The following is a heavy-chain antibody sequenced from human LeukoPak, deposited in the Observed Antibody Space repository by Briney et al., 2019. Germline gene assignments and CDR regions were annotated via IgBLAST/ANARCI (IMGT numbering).Heavy chain of an antibody. Sequence: SETLSLTCAVYGGSFSGYYWSWIRQPPGKGLEWIGEINHSGSTNYNTSLKRRVTISVDTSHHQFSLMLSSVTAADTAVYYCARGTRRRYSTQNDAFDIWGQGTMVTVSS. J-gene: IGHJ3*02. CDR1: GGSFSGYY. V-gene: IGHV4-34*01. CDR2: INHSGST. D-gene: IGHD5-18*01. CDR3: ARGTRRRYSTQNDAFDI.